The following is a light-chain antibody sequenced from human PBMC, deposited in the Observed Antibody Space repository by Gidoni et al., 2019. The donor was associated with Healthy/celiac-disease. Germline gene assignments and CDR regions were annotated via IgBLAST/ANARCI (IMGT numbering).Light chain of an antibody. Sequence: QAALPQPPSASGSPRQSVPISCTGTSSDVGGYNYVSWYQQHPGKAPKLMIYEVSKRPSGVPDRFSGSKSGNTASLTVSGLQAEDEADYYCSSYAGSNNVVFGGGTKLTVL. CDR3: SSYAGSNNVV. CDR1: SSDVGGYNY. CDR2: EVS. J-gene: IGLJ2*01. V-gene: IGLV2-8*01.